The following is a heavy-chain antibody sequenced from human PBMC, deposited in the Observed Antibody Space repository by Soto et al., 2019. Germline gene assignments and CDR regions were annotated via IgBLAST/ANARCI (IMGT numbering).Heavy chain of an antibody. CDR1: GYTFTSYD. CDR2: MNPNSGNT. CDR3: AAYDSSGYYYPLGFDP. D-gene: IGHD3-22*01. J-gene: IGHJ5*02. Sequence: ASVKVSCKASGYTFTSYDINWVRQATGQGLEWMGWMNPNSGNTGYAQKFQGRVTMTRNTSISTAYMELSSLRSEDTAVYYCAAYDSSGYYYPLGFDPWGQGTLVTVSS. V-gene: IGHV1-8*01.